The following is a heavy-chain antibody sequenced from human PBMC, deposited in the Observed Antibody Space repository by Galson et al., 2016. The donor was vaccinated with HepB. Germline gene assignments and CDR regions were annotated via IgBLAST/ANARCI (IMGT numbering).Heavy chain of an antibody. CDR3: ARDYRTYYDFWSGYSCLDV. Sequence: SLRLSCAASGFTFSHYAMHWVRQAPGKGLEWVAVISYVGNHEYYADSVKGRFTISRDNAKNSLYLQMNSLRAEDTAIYYCARDYRTYYDFWSGYSCLDVWGQGTTVTVSS. V-gene: IGHV3-30*04. CDR1: GFTFSHYA. D-gene: IGHD3-3*01. CDR2: ISYVGNHE. J-gene: IGHJ6*02.